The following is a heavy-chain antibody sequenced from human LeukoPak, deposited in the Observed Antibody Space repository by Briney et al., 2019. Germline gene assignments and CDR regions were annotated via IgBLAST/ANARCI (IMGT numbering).Heavy chain of an antibody. CDR1: GFTFSSYS. V-gene: IGHV3-33*08. CDR2: IWYDGSNK. D-gene: IGHD6-13*01. Sequence: GGSLRLPCAASGFTFSSYSMNWVRQAPGKGLEWVAVIWYDGSNKYYADSVKGRFTISRDNSKNTLYLQMNSLRAEDTAVYYCAREGSRGSSWYWYFDLWGRGTLVTVSS. CDR3: AREGSRGSSWYWYFDL. J-gene: IGHJ2*01.